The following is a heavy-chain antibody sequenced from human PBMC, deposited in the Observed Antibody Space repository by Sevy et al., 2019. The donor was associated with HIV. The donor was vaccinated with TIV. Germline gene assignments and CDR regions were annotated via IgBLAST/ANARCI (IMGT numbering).Heavy chain of an antibody. Sequence: GGSLRLSCAASGFTFSRYGMHWVRQAPGRGLEWVSFIRFDGTTKYYGDSVKGRFTISRDNSKNTLYLQMNRLRVEDTAVYYCAKGLGMVQGALLSDDTWGQGTMVTVSS. D-gene: IGHD3-10*01. CDR2: IRFDGTTK. CDR1: GFTFSRYG. V-gene: IGHV3-30*02. CDR3: AKGLGMVQGALLSDDT. J-gene: IGHJ3*02.